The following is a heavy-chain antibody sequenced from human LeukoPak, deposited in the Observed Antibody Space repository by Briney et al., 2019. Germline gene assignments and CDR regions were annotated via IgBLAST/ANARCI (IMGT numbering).Heavy chain of an antibody. CDR2: INHSGST. CDR3: ARHYYGSSPLDY. J-gene: IGHJ4*02. D-gene: IGHD3-22*01. CDR1: GGSFSGYY. Sequence: PSETLSLTCAVYGGSFSGYYWSWIRQPPGKGLEWIGEINHSGSTNYNPSLKSRVTISVDTSKNQFSLKLSSVTAADTAVYYCARHYYGSSPLDYWGQGTQVTVSS. V-gene: IGHV4-34*01.